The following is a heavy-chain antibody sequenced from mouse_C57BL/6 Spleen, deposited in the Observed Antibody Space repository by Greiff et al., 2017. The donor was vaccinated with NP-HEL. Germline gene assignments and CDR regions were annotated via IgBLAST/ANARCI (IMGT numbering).Heavy chain of an antibody. CDR2: ISDGGSYT. V-gene: IGHV5-4*01. CDR1: GFTFSSYA. D-gene: IGHD4-1*01. CDR3: ARDRDGKETGDYAMDY. Sequence: EVHLVESGGGLVKPGGSLKLSCAASGFTFSSYAMSWVRQTPEKRLEWVATISDGGSYTYYPDNVKGRFTISRDNAKNNLYLQMSHLKSEDTAMYYCARDRDGKETGDYAMDYWGQGTSVTVSS. J-gene: IGHJ4*01.